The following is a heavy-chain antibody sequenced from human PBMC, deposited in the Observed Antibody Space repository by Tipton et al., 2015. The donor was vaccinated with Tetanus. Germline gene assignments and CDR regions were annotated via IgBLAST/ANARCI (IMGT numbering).Heavy chain of an antibody. Sequence: TLSLTCNVSGGSFSDKKYYWGWIRQAPGKGLEWIASIYFQGSPYCSPPLKSRLTIDVDTSQNLFSLRLTSVTAADTAVYFCARHLYGYWFDPWGQGTRVTVSS. J-gene: IGHJ5*02. D-gene: IGHD2/OR15-2a*01. CDR3: ARHLYGYWFDP. CDR2: IYFQGSP. V-gene: IGHV4-39*02. CDR1: GGSFSDKKYY.